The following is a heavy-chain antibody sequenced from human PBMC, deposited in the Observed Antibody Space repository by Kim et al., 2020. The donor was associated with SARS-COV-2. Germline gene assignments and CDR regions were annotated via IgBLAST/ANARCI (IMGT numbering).Heavy chain of an antibody. D-gene: IGHD3-22*01. J-gene: IGHJ4*02. V-gene: IGHV4-59*13. CDR3: ARESHSSGYYILDY. CDR1: GGSISSYY. Sequence: SETLSLTCTVSGGSISSYYWSWIRQPPGKGLEWIGYIYYSGSTNYNPALKSRVTISVDTSKNQVSLKLSSVTAADTAVYYCARESHSSGYYILDYWGQGTLVIVSS. CDR2: IYYSGST.